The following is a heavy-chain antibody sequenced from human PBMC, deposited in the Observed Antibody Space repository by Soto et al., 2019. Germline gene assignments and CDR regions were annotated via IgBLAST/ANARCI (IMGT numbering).Heavy chain of an antibody. J-gene: IGHJ4*02. CDR3: ARYYYDSSGYYTDY. V-gene: IGHV4-31*03. Sequence: SETLSLTCTVSGGSISSGGYYWSWIRQHPGKGLEWIGYIYYSGSTYYNPSLKSRVTISVDTSKNQFSLKLSSVTAADTAVYYCARYYYDSSGYYTDYWGQGTLVTVSS. CDR2: IYYSGST. D-gene: IGHD3-22*01. CDR1: GGSISSGGYY.